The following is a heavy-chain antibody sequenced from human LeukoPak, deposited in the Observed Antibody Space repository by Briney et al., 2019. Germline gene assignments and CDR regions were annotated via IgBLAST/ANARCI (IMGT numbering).Heavy chain of an antibody. J-gene: IGHJ4*02. D-gene: IGHD3-22*01. CDR2: INPNSGGT. V-gene: IGHV1-2*02. Sequence: ASVTVSCKASGYTFTGYYMHWVRQAPGQGLEWMGWINPNSGGTNYAQKFQGRVTMTRDTSISTAYMELSRLRSDDTAVYYCARAITMILVGPGYWGQGTLVTVSS. CDR1: GYTFTGYY. CDR3: ARAITMILVGPGY.